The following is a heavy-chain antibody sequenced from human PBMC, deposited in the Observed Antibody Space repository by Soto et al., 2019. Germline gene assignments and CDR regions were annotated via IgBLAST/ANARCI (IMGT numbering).Heavy chain of an antibody. CDR2: IYFNGNT. V-gene: IGHV4-31*03. J-gene: IGHJ5*02. CDR3: ARLMVAPRNYNWFDT. Sequence: QVQLQESGPGLVRPSQTLSLTCTVSGGSISSGNYYWSWIRQHPGKGLEWIGYIYFNGNTDYNSSLKSRITISVDTSKRQFSLKLRSVTAADPAVYYCARLMVAPRNYNWFDTWGQGTLVTVSS. CDR1: GGSISSGNYY. D-gene: IGHD5-12*01.